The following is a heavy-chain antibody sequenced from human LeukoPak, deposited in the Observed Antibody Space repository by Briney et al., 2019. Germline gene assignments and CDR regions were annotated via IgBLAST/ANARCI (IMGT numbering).Heavy chain of an antibody. CDR3: ARSYSSGWYGRPGDYYYGMDV. CDR2: IIPIFGTA. V-gene: IGHV1-69*01. Sequence: SVKVSCTASGGTFSSYAISWVRQAPGQGLEWMGGIIPIFGTANYAQKFQGRVTITADESTSTAYMELSSLRSEDTAVYYCARSYSSGWYGRPGDYYYGMDVWGQGTTVTVSS. CDR1: GGTFSSYA. D-gene: IGHD6-19*01. J-gene: IGHJ6*02.